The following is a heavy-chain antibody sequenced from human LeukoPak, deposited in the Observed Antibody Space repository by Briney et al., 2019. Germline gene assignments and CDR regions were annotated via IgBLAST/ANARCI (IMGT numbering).Heavy chain of an antibody. D-gene: IGHD3-3*01. CDR2: IKLDGSEK. CDR3: ARDQYDTWSRRGNFDS. V-gene: IGHV3-7*03. J-gene: IGHJ4*02. Sequence: GGSLRLSCAASGFTFSSYGMHWVRQAPGKGLEWVANIKLDGSEKNYVDSVKGRFTISRDDTKNSLYLQMNSLRVEDTAVFYCARDQYDTWSRRGNFDSWGQGTLVIVSS. CDR1: GFTFSSYG.